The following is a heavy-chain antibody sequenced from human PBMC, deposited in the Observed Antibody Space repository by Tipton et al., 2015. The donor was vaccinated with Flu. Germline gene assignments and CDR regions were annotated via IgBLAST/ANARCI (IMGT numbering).Heavy chain of an antibody. D-gene: IGHD3-10*01. Sequence: LRLSCTVSGGSLSSYYWSWIRQPAGKGLEWIGRIYTSGGTKFNPSLRGRLTTSVDASKKEFSLKLSSVTAADTAVYYCARGSGSGTFMIFDFWGQGTLVTVSS. CDR2: IYTSGGT. CDR3: ARGSGSGTFMIFDF. CDR1: GGSLSSYY. V-gene: IGHV4-4*07. J-gene: IGHJ4*02.